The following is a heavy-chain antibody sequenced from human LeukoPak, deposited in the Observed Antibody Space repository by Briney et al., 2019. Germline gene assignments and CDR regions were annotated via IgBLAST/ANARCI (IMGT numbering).Heavy chain of an antibody. J-gene: IGHJ4*02. V-gene: IGHV4-39*07. D-gene: IGHD1-26*01. CDR2: IYYSGST. CDR3: ARSLGIVDGSID. Sequence: SETLSLTCTVSGGSISSSNYYWGWIRQPPGKGLEWIGSIYYSGSTYYTPSLKSRVTISVDTSKNQFSLKLSSVTAADTAVYYCARSLGIVDGSIDWGQGTLVTVSS. CDR1: GGSISSSNYY.